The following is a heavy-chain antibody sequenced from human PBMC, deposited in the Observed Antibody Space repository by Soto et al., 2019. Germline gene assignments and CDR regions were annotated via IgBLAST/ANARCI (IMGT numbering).Heavy chain of an antibody. CDR3: ARPFDTSGWYDH. Sequence: PGESLTISCKGSGYSFTRYWIAWVRQMPGKGLECMGIIYPGDSDTRYSPSFEGQVTISADKSINTAYLQWSSLKASDSAMYYCARPFDTSGWYDHWGQGTLVTVSS. V-gene: IGHV5-51*01. J-gene: IGHJ5*02. D-gene: IGHD6-19*01. CDR1: GYSFTRYW. CDR2: IYPGDSDT.